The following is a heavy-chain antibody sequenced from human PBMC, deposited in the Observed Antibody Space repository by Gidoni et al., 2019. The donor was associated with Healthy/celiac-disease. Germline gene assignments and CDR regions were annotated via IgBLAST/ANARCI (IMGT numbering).Heavy chain of an antibody. CDR3: ARAAGYDSSLLDFDY. CDR2: ISSSRSYI. D-gene: IGHD3-22*01. Sequence: EVQLVESGGGLVKPGGSLRLSCAASGFTFSSYSMNWVRQAPGKGLEWVVFISSSRSYIYYADEVKGRCTISRDNAKNSLYLQMNSLRAEDTAVYYCARAAGYDSSLLDFDYWGQGTLVTVSS. V-gene: IGHV3-21*01. CDR1: GFTFSSYS. J-gene: IGHJ4*02.